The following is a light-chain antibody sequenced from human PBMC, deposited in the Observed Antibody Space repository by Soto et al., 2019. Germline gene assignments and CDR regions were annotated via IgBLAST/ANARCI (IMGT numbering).Light chain of an antibody. J-gene: IGKJ2*01. V-gene: IGKV3-20*01. CDR2: AAS. Sequence: ETVLTQSPGTLSLSPGQRATLSCRASQSIPSSHVAWFQQRPGQAPRLLIYAASSRAPGISDRFSGSGTGTDFTPAISGPEAEDLAVYYCQQYGTAPPYNFGQGAKLEIK. CDR1: QSIPSSH. CDR3: QQYGTAPPYN.